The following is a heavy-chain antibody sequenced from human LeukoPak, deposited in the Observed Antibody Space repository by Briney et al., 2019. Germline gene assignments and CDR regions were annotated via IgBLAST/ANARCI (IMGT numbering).Heavy chain of an antibody. CDR3: ARDAGGTWFDP. V-gene: IGHV4-59*01. Sequence: PETLSLTCTVSGGSISTYSWNWIRQSPGQGLEWIGYIKNNGGNYNNPSLMGRVTISLDTSKNQFSLKLTSVTAADTAVYYCARDAGGTWFDPWGQGTLVTVSS. CDR2: IKNNGGN. CDR1: GGSISTYS. J-gene: IGHJ5*02.